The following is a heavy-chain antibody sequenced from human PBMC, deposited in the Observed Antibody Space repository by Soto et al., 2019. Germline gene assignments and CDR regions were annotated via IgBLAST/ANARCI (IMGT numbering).Heavy chain of an antibody. CDR3: ARHRRGLDFDWLNY. J-gene: IGHJ4*02. CDR2: IDPSDSYT. Sequence: PGESLKISCKGSGYSFTSYWISWVRQMPGKGLEWMGRIDPSDSYTNYSPSLQGHVTISAGKSISTAYLQWSSLKASDTAMYYCARHRRGLDFDWLNYWGQGTLVTVSS. V-gene: IGHV5-10-1*01. CDR1: GYSFTSYW. D-gene: IGHD3-9*01.